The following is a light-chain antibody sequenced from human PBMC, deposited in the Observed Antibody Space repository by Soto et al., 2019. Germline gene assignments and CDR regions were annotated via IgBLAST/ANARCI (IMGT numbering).Light chain of an antibody. CDR3: LQTYNLPRT. J-gene: IGKJ1*01. Sequence: DIQMTQSPSSLSASVGDRVTITCRASLTIGDSLSWFQQKAGKPPTLLIYGASALQSGVPARFSGSGSGTDFTLTISNMQREAFATYYCLQTYNLPRTFGQGTKVEFK. V-gene: IGKV1-39*01. CDR1: LTIGDS. CDR2: GAS.